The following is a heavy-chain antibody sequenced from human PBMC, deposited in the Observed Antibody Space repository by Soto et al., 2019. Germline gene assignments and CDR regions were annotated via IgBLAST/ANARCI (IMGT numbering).Heavy chain of an antibody. CDR1: GFTFSDYW. CDR3: ATSMGRGGNDY. D-gene: IGHD3-10*01. V-gene: IGHV3-7*05. CDR2: IKRDGSEK. Sequence: EVQLVESGGGLVQPGGSLRLSCAASGFTFSDYWMSWVRQAPGKGLECVSNIKRDGSEKFYVDPVKGRFTISRDIAKNSLYLQMNSLIAADTAVYYCATSMGRGGNDYWGQGTLVTVSS. J-gene: IGHJ4*02.